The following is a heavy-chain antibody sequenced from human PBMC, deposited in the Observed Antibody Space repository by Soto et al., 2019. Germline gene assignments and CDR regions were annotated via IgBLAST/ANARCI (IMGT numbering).Heavy chain of an antibody. V-gene: IGHV4-39*01. D-gene: IGHD3-10*01. CDR3: ARGTMAWFGELPLDY. CDR2: IYYSGST. J-gene: IGHJ4*02. Sequence: PSETLSLTCPVSGGSLSSSSYYWGWIRKPPGKGLEWSGSIYYSGSTYYNPSLKSRVTISVDTSKNQFSLKLSSVTAADTAVYYCARGTMAWFGELPLDYWGQGTLVTVSS. CDR1: GGSLSSSSYY.